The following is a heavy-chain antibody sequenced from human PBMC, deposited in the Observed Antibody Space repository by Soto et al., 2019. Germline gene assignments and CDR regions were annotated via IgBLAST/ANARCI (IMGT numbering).Heavy chain of an antibody. V-gene: IGHV4-34*01. D-gene: IGHD3-10*01. J-gene: IGHJ4*02. CDR2: INYSGST. CDR3: ARGVSGKGDSFDY. CDR1: GGSFSGYY. Sequence: PSETLSLTCAVYGGSFSGYYWSWIRQPPGKGLEWIGEINYSGSTNYNPSLKSRVTISVDTSKKQISLNLNSVTAADTAVYYCARGVSGKGDSFDYWGQGTLVTVSP.